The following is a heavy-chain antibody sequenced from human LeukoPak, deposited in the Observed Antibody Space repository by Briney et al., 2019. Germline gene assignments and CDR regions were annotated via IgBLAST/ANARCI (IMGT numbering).Heavy chain of an antibody. CDR3: VKSASSYYDSSGYYFDY. CDR2: ISSNGGST. CDR1: GFTFSSYA. J-gene: IGHJ4*02. Sequence: GGSLRLSCSASGFTFSSYAMHWVRQVPGKGLEYVSAISSNGGSTYYADSVKGRFTISRDNSKNTLYLQMSSLRAEDTAVYYCVKSASSYYDSSGYYFDYWGQGTLVTVSS. V-gene: IGHV3-64D*09. D-gene: IGHD3-22*01.